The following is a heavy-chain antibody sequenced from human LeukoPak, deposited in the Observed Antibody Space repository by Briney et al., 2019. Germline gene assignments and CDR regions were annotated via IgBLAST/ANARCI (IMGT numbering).Heavy chain of an antibody. CDR3: AKVETDTAFYYFDY. J-gene: IGHJ4*02. V-gene: IGHV3-30*18. CDR2: ISYDGSNK. Sequence: GRSLRLSCAASGFTFSSYGMHWVRQAPGKGLEWVAVISYDGSNKYYADSVKGRFTISRDNSKNTLYLQMNSLRAEDTAVYYCAKVETDTAFYYFDYWGQGTLVTVPS. CDR1: GFTFSSYG. D-gene: IGHD5-18*01.